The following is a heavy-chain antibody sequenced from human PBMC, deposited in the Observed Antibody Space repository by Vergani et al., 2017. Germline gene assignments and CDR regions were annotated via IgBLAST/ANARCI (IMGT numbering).Heavy chain of an antibody. CDR3: ARDTIFGVVIHFDG. J-gene: IGHJ4*02. CDR2: ISSSRSTI. V-gene: IGHV3-48*01. D-gene: IGHD3-3*01. Sequence: EVQLVESGGGLVQPGGSLRLSCAASGFTFSSYSMNWVRQAPGKGLEWVSYISSSRSTIYYADSVKGRFTISRDNAKNSLYLQMNSLRAEDTAMYYCARDTIFGVVIHFDGGSQGGLVTVSS. CDR1: GFTFSSYS.